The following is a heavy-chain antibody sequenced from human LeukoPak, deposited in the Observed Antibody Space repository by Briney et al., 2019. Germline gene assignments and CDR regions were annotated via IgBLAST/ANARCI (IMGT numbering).Heavy chain of an antibody. CDR3: ARCGYYDSSGYPLDY. V-gene: IGHV4-34*01. J-gene: IGHJ4*02. CDR2: INHSGST. Sequence: ASETLSLTCAVYGGSFSGYYWSWIRQPPGKGLEWIGEINHSGSTNYNPSLKSRVTISVDTSKNQFSLKLSSVTAADTAVYYCARCGYYDSSGYPLDYWGQGTLVTVSS. CDR1: GGSFSGYY. D-gene: IGHD3-22*01.